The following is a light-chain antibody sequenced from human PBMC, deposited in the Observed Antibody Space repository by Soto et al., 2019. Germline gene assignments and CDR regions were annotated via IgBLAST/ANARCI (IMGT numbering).Light chain of an antibody. CDR1: SNDVGGYNY. V-gene: IGLV2-14*01. CDR2: EVF. CDR3: NSYIGSNTFV. Sequence: QSALTQPASVSGSPGQSITISCTGTSNDVGGYNYVSWYQQHPGKAPKLLIYEVFNRPSGVSSRFSGSRSANTASLTISGLQAEDEAEYYCNSYIGSNTFVFGTGTKVTVL. J-gene: IGLJ1*01.